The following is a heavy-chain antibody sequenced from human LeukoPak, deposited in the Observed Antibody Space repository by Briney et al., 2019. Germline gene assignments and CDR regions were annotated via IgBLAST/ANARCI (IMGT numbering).Heavy chain of an antibody. CDR2: ISSSGSTI. CDR1: GFTFSSYE. J-gene: IGHJ3*02. V-gene: IGHV3-48*03. D-gene: IGHD2-15*01. Sequence: GSLRLSCAASGFTFSSYEMNWVRQAPGKGLEWVSYISSSGSTIYYADSVKGRFTISRDNAKNSLYLQMNSLRAEDTAVYYCARDCGGGSCYGPYDAFDIWGQGTMVTVSS. CDR3: ARDCGGGSCYGPYDAFDI.